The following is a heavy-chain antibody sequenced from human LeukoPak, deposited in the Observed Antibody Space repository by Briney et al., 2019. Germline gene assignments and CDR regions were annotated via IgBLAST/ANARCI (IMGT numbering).Heavy chain of an antibody. CDR2: IVVGSGNT. CDR1: GFTFTSSA. Sequence: GTSVKVSCKASGFTFTSSAMQWVRQARGQRPEWIGWIVVGSGNTNYAQKFQERVTITRDMSTSTAYMELSSLRSEDTAVYYCAAVVSDDSSGYYYALDAFDTWGQGTMVTVSS. J-gene: IGHJ3*02. CDR3: AAVVSDDSSGYYYALDAFDT. D-gene: IGHD3-22*01. V-gene: IGHV1-58*02.